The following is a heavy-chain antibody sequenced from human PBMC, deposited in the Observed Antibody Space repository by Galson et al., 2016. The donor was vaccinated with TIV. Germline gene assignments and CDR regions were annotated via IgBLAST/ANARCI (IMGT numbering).Heavy chain of an antibody. CDR3: ARPTTRSFDS. CDR2: IFPDDSET. Sequence: QSGAEVKKPGESLKISCKASGYSFTTYWIAWVRQMPGKGLEWMGIIFPDDSETAYSPSFEGQVTISVDKSLNVSYVQWNSLRTSDTAMYYCARPTTRSFDSWGQGTRVTVSS. V-gene: IGHV5-51*01. CDR1: GYSFTTYW. J-gene: IGHJ4*02. D-gene: IGHD1-26*01.